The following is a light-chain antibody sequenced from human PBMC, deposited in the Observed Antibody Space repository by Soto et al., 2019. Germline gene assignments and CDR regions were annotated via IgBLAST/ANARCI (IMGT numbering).Light chain of an antibody. CDR2: RAS. Sequence: DIQVTQSPSTLSASVGDTVTITCRASQSISGWLAWYQHKPGKAPKLLIYRASKLASGVPSRFSGRGSGTEFTFTISSLQADDFATYYCQQYNSQYTFGQGTKLEIK. CDR1: QSISGW. V-gene: IGKV1-5*03. J-gene: IGKJ2*01. CDR3: QQYNSQYT.